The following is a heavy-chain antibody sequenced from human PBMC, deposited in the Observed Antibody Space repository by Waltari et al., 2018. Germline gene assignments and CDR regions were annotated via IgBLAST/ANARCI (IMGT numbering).Heavy chain of an antibody. D-gene: IGHD3-10*01. Sequence: QVQLQQWGAGLLKPSETLSLTCAVYGGSFRGYSWSWIRQPPGKGLEWIGEINHSGSTNYNPSLKSRVTISVDTSKNQFSLKLSSVTAADTAVYYCARLVGELVDYWGQGTLVTVSS. CDR3: ARLVGELVDY. CDR1: GGSFRGYS. CDR2: INHSGST. J-gene: IGHJ4*02. V-gene: IGHV4-34*01.